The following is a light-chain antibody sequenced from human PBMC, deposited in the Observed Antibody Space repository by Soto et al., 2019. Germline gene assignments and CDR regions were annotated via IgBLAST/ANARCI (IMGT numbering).Light chain of an antibody. CDR1: QTVGTY. V-gene: IGKV3-11*01. CDR2: EAS. Sequence: LTQAAATLSLYPKERATLSCRASQTVGTYLAWYHQQPGHAPRLLIYEASKRATGIPPRFSASGPETDFILSIISLEPEDFAVYYCQHRSNWPPFSFGQGTRLEIK. CDR3: QHRSNWPPFS. J-gene: IGKJ5*01.